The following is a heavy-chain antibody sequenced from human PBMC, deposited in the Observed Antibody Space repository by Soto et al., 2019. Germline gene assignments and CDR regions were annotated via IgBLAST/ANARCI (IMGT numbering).Heavy chain of an antibody. CDR2: IKSKTDGGTT. J-gene: IGHJ6*02. Sequence: GGSLRLSCAASGFTFSNAWMSWVRQAPGKGLEWVGRIKSKTDGGTTDYAAPVKGRFTISRDDSKNTLYLQMNSLKTGDTAVYYCTTVGYSGYDYTYYYYYGMDVWGQGTTVTVSS. D-gene: IGHD5-12*01. CDR1: GFTFSNAW. CDR3: TTVGYSGYDYTYYYYYGMDV. V-gene: IGHV3-15*01.